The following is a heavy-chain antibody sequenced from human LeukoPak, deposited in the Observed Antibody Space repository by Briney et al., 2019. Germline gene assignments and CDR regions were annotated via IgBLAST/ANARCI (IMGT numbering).Heavy chain of an antibody. Sequence: GGSLRLSCAASGFTFSSYGMHWVRQAPGKGLEWVAVIWYDGSNKYYADSVKGRLTIPRDNSKNTLYLQMNSLRAEDTAVYYCAKESFRYDYVWGSYRSHFDYWGQGTLVTVSS. V-gene: IGHV3-30*02. CDR2: IWYDGSNK. CDR3: AKESFRYDYVWGSYRSHFDY. D-gene: IGHD3-16*02. J-gene: IGHJ4*02. CDR1: GFTFSSYG.